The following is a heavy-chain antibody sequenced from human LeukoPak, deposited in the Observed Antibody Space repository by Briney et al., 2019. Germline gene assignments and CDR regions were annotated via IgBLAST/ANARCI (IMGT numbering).Heavy chain of an antibody. Sequence: SETLSLTCSVSGGSISLYYGSWIRQPPGEGLEWIGYIYYSGTPNYNTSLQSRVTIPEATTKDQFFLKLSSLTAADTALYCCARDRARAGGFDYWGQGTLVTVSS. CDR1: GGSISLYY. J-gene: IGHJ4*02. D-gene: IGHD2-15*01. CDR2: IYYSGTP. V-gene: IGHV4-59*01. CDR3: ARDRARAGGFDY.